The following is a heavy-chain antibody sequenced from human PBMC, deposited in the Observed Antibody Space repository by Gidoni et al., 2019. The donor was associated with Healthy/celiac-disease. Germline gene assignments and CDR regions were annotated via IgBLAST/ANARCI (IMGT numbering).Heavy chain of an antibody. D-gene: IGHD7-27*01. Sequence: QVQLVQSGAEVKKPGSSVKVSCKSSGGTFSSYAISWVRQAPGQGLEWMGGIIPIFGTANYAQKFQGRVTITADESTSTAYMELSSLRSEDTAVYYCARVSTGDMNYYYYYYMDVWGKGTTVTVSS. CDR1: GGTFSSYA. CDR3: ARVSTGDMNYYYYYYMDV. J-gene: IGHJ6*03. CDR2: IIPIFGTA. V-gene: IGHV1-69*01.